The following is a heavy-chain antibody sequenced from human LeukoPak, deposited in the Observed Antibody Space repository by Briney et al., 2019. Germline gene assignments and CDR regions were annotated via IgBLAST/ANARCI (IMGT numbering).Heavy chain of an antibody. CDR1: GFTVSSNY. V-gene: IGHV3-11*04. D-gene: IGHD6-6*01. Sequence: GGSLRLSCAASGFTVSSNYMSWIRQAPGKGLEWVSYISSRDGTIYYADSVKGRFTISRDNAKNSLYLQMNTLRAEDTAVYYCARVSSSSLFDYWGQGALVTVSS. CDR3: ARVSSSSLFDY. J-gene: IGHJ4*02. CDR2: ISSRDGTI.